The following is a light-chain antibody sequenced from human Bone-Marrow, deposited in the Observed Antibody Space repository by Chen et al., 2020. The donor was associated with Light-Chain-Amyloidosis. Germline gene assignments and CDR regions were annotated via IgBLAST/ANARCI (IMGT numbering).Light chain of an antibody. CDR1: NIGSTS. J-gene: IGLJ3*02. V-gene: IGLV3-21*02. CDR2: DDS. Sequence: SYVLTPPYSVSVAPGQTATIACGGNNIGSTSVHWYQQTPGQAPLLVVYDDSDRPSGIPERLSGSNSGNTATLTIRRVEAGDEADYYCQVWDRSSDRPVFGGGTKLTVL. CDR3: QVWDRSSDRPV.